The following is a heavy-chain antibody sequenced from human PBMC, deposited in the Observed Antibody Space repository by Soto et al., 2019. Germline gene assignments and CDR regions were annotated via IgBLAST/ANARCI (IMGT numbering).Heavy chain of an antibody. V-gene: IGHV1-46*01. CDR2: INPSGGST. Sequence: QVQLVQSGAEVKKPGASVKVSCEASGYTFTNYYIHWVRQAPGQGLEWKAVINPSGGSTRYAQKFQGRVTMTRDTSTSTVYMELSSLRSEDTAVYYCAKTYGFLGGYYFDYWGQGTLVTVSS. CDR3: AKTYGFLGGYYFDY. CDR1: GYTFTNYY. J-gene: IGHJ4*02. D-gene: IGHD3-16*01.